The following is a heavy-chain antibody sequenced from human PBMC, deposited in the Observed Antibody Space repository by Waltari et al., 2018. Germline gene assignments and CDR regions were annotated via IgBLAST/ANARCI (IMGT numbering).Heavy chain of an antibody. V-gene: IGHV3-7*01. J-gene: IGHJ4*02. CDR1: GFPFSRSW. CDR2: IKTDGSET. D-gene: IGHD6-13*01. Sequence: EVQVVESGGGLVQPGGSVGLACAASGFPFSRSWMTWVRQAPGKGLEWVANIKTDGSETYYVDSVKGRFTISRDNTKNSLYLQMSSLRAEDTAVYYCAIGGVETSWYWRYWGQGTLVTVSS. CDR3: AIGGVETSWYWRY.